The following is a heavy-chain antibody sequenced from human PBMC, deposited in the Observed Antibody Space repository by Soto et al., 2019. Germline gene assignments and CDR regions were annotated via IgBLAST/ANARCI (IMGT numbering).Heavy chain of an antibody. Sequence: QVQLQESGPGLVKPSQTLSLTCTVSGGSISSGGYYWSWIRQHPGKGLEWIGYIYYSGSTYYNPPLKRRVTIPGDTSKNQFSLKLSSVTAADTAVYYCARVGGINWFDPWGQGTLVTVSS. CDR1: GGSISSGGYY. CDR2: IYYSGST. V-gene: IGHV4-31*03. CDR3: ARVGGINWFDP. D-gene: IGHD3-16*01. J-gene: IGHJ5*02.